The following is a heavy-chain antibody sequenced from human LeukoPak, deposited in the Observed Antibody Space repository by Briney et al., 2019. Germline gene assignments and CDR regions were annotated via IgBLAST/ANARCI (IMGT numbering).Heavy chain of an antibody. CDR1: RFTFSSYG. Sequence: GGSLRLSCAASRFTFSSYGMHWVRQAPSKGLEWVAVISYDGSNKYYADSVKGRFTISRDNAKNSLSLQVNSLSAEDTAVYYCARSRSGYYEDYWGQGTLVTVSS. D-gene: IGHD3-22*01. J-gene: IGHJ4*02. V-gene: IGHV3-30*03. CDR3: ARSRSGYYEDY. CDR2: ISYDGSNK.